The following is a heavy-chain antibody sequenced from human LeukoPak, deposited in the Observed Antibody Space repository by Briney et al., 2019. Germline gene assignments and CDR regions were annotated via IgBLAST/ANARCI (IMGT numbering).Heavy chain of an antibody. D-gene: IGHD6-19*01. CDR3: AKPITPQQWLVIDY. CDR1: GFTFSSYA. CDR2: ISGSGGST. J-gene: IGHJ4*02. V-gene: IGHV3-23*01. Sequence: PGGSLRLSCAASGFTFSSYAMSWVRQAPGKGLEWASAISGSGGSTYYADSVKGRFTISRDNSKNTLYLQMNSLRAEDTAVYYCAKPITPQQWLVIDYWGQGTLVTVSS.